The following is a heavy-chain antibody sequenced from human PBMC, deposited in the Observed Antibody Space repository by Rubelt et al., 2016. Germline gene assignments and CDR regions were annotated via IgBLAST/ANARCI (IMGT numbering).Heavy chain of an antibody. CDR2: IYYSGST. J-gene: IGHJ3*02. CDR1: GGSISSYY. D-gene: IGHD4-17*01. Sequence: HGAGPGLVKPSETLSLTCTVSGGSISSYYWSWIRQPPGKGLEWIGYIYYSGSTNYNPSLKSRVTISVDTSKNQFSLKLSSVTAADTAVYYCAREFREYPRGAYGDYEVLYSAFDIWGQGTMVTVSS. V-gene: IGHV4-59*01. CDR3: AREFREYPRGAYGDYEVLYSAFDI.